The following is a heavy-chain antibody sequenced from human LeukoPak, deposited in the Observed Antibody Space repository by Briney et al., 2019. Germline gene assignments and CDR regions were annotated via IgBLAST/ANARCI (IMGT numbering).Heavy chain of an antibody. J-gene: IGHJ4*02. CDR1: GRSIRIYY. V-gene: IGHV4-59*12. D-gene: IGHD3-22*01. Sequence: SETPSLTCTVSGRSIRIYYWSWIRQPPGKGLEWILYIYYSGSTNYNPYLKSRVTMSVDTSKKQSSLKLSSVTAADTAVYYCASDAFYVSGGYYYYWGQGTLVTVSS. CDR3: ASDAFYVSGGYYYY. CDR2: IYYSGST.